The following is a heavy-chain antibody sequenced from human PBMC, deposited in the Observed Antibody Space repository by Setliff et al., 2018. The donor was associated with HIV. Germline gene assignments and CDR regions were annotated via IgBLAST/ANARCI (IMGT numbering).Heavy chain of an antibody. CDR2: INGGNGDT. V-gene: IGHV1-3*01. CDR3: ARDSLPYYYGSGTDSFDI. D-gene: IGHD3-10*01. CDR1: GYTFTSYA. J-gene: IGHJ3*02. Sequence: GASVKVSCKASGYTFTSYAINWVRQAPGQSLERMAWINGGNGDTKYSQKFQGRVTVTGDTSAITAYMELSDLRSEDTAVYYCARDSLPYYYGSGTDSFDIWGQGTMVTVSS.